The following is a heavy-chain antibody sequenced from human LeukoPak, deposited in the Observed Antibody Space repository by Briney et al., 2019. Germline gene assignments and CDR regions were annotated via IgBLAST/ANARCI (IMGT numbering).Heavy chain of an antibody. V-gene: IGHV3-74*01. CDR1: GFTLRSYT. J-gene: IGHJ5*02. Sequence: GGSLRLSCAASGFTLRSYTMNWVRQAPGKGLVWVSRIDNGGSDTRHADSVKGRFTISRDNAKNTLYLQMNSLRAEDTAVYYCARETTVITDTAWFDPWGQGTLVTVSS. D-gene: IGHD4-23*01. CDR3: ARETTVITDTAWFDP. CDR2: IDNGGSDT.